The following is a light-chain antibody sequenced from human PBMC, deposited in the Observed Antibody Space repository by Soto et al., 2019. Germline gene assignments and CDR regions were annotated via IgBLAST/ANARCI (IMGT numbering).Light chain of an antibody. CDR2: GIS. CDR3: QQYHNSRT. Sequence: DIVLTQSPGALSLSTGERATLSCRASQSVDRRSLAWYQQKPGQAPRLLISGISNRATGIPDRFSGSGSGADFTLTISRLEPEDFAVYYCQQYHNSRTFGQGTKVDIK. CDR1: QSVDRRS. V-gene: IGKV3-20*01. J-gene: IGKJ1*01.